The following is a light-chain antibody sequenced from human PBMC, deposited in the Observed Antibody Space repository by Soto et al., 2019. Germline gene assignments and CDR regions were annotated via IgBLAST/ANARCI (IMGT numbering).Light chain of an antibody. J-gene: IGKJ2*01. Sequence: EIVMTQSPATLYVSPGERATLSCRAGQSVSNTLAWYQQRPGQPPRLLIYRASPMAPGIPARFSGSGSGTEFTLTISSLQSEDFAKDYRQQDENWPPRYTFGQGTQLEIK. CDR2: RAS. CDR1: QSVSNT. V-gene: IGKV3-15*01. CDR3: QQDENWPPRYT.